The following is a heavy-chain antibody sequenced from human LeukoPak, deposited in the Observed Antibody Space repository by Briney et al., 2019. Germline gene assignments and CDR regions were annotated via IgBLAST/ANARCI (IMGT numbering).Heavy chain of an antibody. CDR3: AKDYSFSYFN. CDR2: INERGSET. J-gene: IGHJ4*02. D-gene: IGHD2-15*01. Sequence: GGSLRLSCAASGFIFSNHWMTWVRQAPGKGLEWVANINERGSETYYADYVKGRFTISRDNTKKSLFLQLNSLSVEDTAMYYCAKDYSFSYFNWGQGTLVTVSS. CDR1: GFIFSNHW. V-gene: IGHV3-7*01.